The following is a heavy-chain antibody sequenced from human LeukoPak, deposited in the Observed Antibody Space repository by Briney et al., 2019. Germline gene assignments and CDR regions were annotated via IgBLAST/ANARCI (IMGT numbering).Heavy chain of an antibody. J-gene: IGHJ6*02. CDR1: GGSFSGYY. Sequence: SETLSLTCAVYGGSFSGYYWSWIRQPPGKGLEWIGEINHSGSTNYNPSLKSRVTISVDTSKNQFSLKLSSVTAADTAMYYCASSSLAVYYYGMDVWGQGTTVTVSS. CDR2: INHSGST. V-gene: IGHV4-34*01. CDR3: ASSSLAVYYYGMDV. D-gene: IGHD6-6*01.